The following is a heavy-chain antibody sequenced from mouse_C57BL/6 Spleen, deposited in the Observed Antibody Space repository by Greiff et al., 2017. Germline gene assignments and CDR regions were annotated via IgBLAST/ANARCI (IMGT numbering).Heavy chain of an antibody. CDR3: ARHGEGNFFDY. CDR1: GFTFSSYG. V-gene: IGHV5-6*01. J-gene: IGHJ2*01. CDR2: ISSGGSYT. Sequence: EVKVVESGGDLVKPGGSLKLSCAASGFTFSSYGMSWVRQTPDKRLEWVATISSGGSYTYYPDSVKGRFTISRDSAKNTLYLQMSSLKSEDTAMYYCARHGEGNFFDYWGQGTTLTVSS.